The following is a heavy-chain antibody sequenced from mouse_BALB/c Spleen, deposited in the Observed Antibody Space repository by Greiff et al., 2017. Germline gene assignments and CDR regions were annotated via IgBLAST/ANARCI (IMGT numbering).Heavy chain of an antibody. CDR2: ISTYYGDA. CDR1: GYTFTDYA. V-gene: IGHV1S137*01. CDR3: ARDGTTVGRYFDV. J-gene: IGHJ1*01. D-gene: IGHD1-1*01. Sequence: QVQLQQSGAELVRPGVSVKISCKGSGYTFTDYAMHWVKQSHAKSLEWIGVISTYYGDASYNQKFKGKATMTVDKSSSTAYMELARLTSEDSAIYYCARDGTTVGRYFDVWGAGTTVTVSS.